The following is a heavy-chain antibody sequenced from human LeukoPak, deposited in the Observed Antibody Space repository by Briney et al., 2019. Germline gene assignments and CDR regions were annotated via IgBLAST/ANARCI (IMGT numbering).Heavy chain of an antibody. CDR1: GGTFSSYA. CDR3: ARGKWRDRLRFDY. V-gene: IGHV1-69*05. CDR2: IIPIFGTA. D-gene: IGHD5-12*01. J-gene: IGHJ4*02. Sequence: SVKVSCKASGGTFSSYAISWVRQAPGQGLEWMGGIIPIFGTANYAQKFQGRVTITRNTSISTAYMELSSLRSEDTAVYYCARGKWRDRLRFDYWGQGTLVTVSS.